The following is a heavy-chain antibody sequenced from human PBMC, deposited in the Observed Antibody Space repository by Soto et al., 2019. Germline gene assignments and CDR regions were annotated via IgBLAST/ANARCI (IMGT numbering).Heavy chain of an antibody. CDR3: ARCYCSVGSCYTCWHFDL. J-gene: IGHJ2*01. V-gene: IGHV1-18*01. CDR2: ISPSTGNT. D-gene: IGHD2-15*01. Sequence: QVQLVQSGAEVKEPGASVKLSCQASGYTFMNYAISWVRQAPGQGLEWMGWISPSTGNTDQAQNFQGRVTMTLDTSTNTANMELRTLRSDASAVYYCARCYCSVGSCYTCWHFDLWGRGTLVTVSS. CDR1: GYTFMNYA.